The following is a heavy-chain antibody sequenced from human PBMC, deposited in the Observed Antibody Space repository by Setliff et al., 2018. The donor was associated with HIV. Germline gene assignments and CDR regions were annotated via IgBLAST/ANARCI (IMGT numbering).Heavy chain of an antibody. CDR2: INHSGST. CDR1: GGSFSGYY. V-gene: IGHV4-34*01. CDR3: ARGTAYYNFWSGYSQDYYYYMDV. Sequence: PSETLSLTCAVYGGSFSGYYWSWIRQSPGKGLEWIGEINHSGSTKYNPSLKSRFTISVDTSKNQFSLKLSSVTAADTAVYYCARGTAYYNFWSGYSQDYYYYMDVWGKGTTVTVSS. D-gene: IGHD3-3*01. J-gene: IGHJ6*03.